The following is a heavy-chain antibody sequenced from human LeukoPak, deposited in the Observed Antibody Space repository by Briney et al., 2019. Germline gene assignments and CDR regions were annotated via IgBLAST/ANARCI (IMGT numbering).Heavy chain of an antibody. CDR3: ARDRTYYYDSTPGY. CDR2: ISGSGGST. CDR1: GFTFSSYG. J-gene: IGHJ4*02. V-gene: IGHV3-23*01. Sequence: GGSLRLSCVASGFTFSSYGMAWVRQSPGKGLEWVSGISGSGGSTYHADSMKGRFTISRDNSKNTLYLQMNSLRVEDAAVYYCARDRTYYYDSTPGYGGQGTLVTVSA. D-gene: IGHD3-22*01.